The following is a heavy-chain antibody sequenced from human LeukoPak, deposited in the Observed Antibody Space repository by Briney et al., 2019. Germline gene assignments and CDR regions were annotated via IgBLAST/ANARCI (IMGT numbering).Heavy chain of an antibody. CDR3: ARLGDSSGYYPTHYYFDY. CDR1: GYRFTNYG. D-gene: IGHD3-22*01. V-gene: IGHV5-51*01. CDR2: IYPGDSET. J-gene: IGHJ4*02. Sequence: GESLKISCKGSGYRFTNYGIGWVRQMPGKGLEWRGIIYPGDSETRYSPSFQGQVTISADKSISTAYLQWSSLKASDTAMYYCARLGDSSGYYPTHYYFDYWGQGTLVTVSS.